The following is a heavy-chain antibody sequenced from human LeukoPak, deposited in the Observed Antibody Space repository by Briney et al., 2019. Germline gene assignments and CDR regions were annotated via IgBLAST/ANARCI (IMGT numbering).Heavy chain of an antibody. D-gene: IGHD3-10*01. J-gene: IGHJ6*02. CDR1: GFTFSSYS. Sequence: PGGSLRLSCVASGFTFSSYSLAWVRHTPGKGLAWGSIIAGNNSPTFYADSVEGRFTISRDNSKNSLYLQMNSLRAEDTAVCYCARDSGYYGSGSYYNPLFCYYYGMDVWGQGTTVTVSS. CDR2: IAGNNSPT. CDR3: ARDSGYYGSGSYYNPLFCYYYGMDV. V-gene: IGHV3-48*04.